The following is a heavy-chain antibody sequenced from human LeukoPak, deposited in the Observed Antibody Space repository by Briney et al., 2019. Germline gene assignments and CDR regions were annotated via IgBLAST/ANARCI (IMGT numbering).Heavy chain of an antibody. CDR1: GYTFTGYY. D-gene: IGHD3-22*01. Sequence: GASVKVSCKASGYTFTGYYMHWVRQAPGQGLEWMGWINPNSGGTNYAQKFQGRVTMTRDTSISTAYMELSRLRSDDTAVYYCAKYYYDSSGYYYNAFDIWGQGTMVTVSS. CDR3: AKYYYDSSGYYYNAFDI. CDR2: INPNSGGT. J-gene: IGHJ3*02. V-gene: IGHV1-2*02.